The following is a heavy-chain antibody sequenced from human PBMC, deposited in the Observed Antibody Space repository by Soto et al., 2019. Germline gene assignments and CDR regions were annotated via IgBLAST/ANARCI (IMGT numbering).Heavy chain of an antibody. V-gene: IGHV3-66*01. CDR3: ARDKLLYCSGGSCPDAFDI. J-gene: IGHJ3*02. Sequence: GGSLRLSCAASGFTVSSNYMSWVRQAPGKGLEWVSVTYSGGSTYHADSVKGRFTISRDNSKNTLYLQMNSLRAEDTAVYYCARDKLLYCSGGSCPDAFDIWGQGTMVTVSS. CDR1: GFTVSSNY. CDR2: TYSGGST. D-gene: IGHD2-15*01.